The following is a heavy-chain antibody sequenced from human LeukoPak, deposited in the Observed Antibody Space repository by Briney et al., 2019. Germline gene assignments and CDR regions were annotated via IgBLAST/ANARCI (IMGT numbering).Heavy chain of an antibody. J-gene: IGHJ4*02. CDR3: STYGSGRKFDY. Sequence: NPGGSLRLSCVGSGFSFTDAWMSWVRQIPGKGLEWVGRIESKTDGETTDYATPVKDRFIISRDDSTNTLYLQMNSLKSEDTAVYYCSTYGSGRKFDYWGQGTPVTVSS. D-gene: IGHD3-10*01. CDR2: IESKTDGETT. CDR1: GFSFTDAW. V-gene: IGHV3-15*04.